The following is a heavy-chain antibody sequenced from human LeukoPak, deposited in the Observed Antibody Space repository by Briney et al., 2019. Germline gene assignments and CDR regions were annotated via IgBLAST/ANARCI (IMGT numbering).Heavy chain of an antibody. V-gene: IGHV3-7*01. Sequence: GGSLRLSCTVSGFTVSSNSMSWVRQAPGKGLEWVANIKQDGSEKYYVDSVKGRFTISRDNAKNSLYLQMNSLRAEDTAVYYCARDKYYYFDYWGQGTLVTVSS. CDR1: GFTVSSNS. J-gene: IGHJ4*02. D-gene: IGHD3-10*01. CDR3: ARDKYYYFDY. CDR2: IKQDGSEK.